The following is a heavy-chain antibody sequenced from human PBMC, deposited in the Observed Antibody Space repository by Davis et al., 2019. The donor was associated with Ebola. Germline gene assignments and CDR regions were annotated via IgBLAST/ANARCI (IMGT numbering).Heavy chain of an antibody. V-gene: IGHV1-3*01. CDR2: INAGNGNT. J-gene: IGHJ6*02. CDR3: AREVDFWSLGDV. CDR1: GYTFTSYA. D-gene: IGHD3-3*01. Sequence: AASVKVSCNASGYTFTSYAMHWVRQAPGQRLEWMGWINAGNGNTKYSQKFQGRVTITRDTSASTAYMELSSLRSEDTAVYYCAREVDFWSLGDVWGQGTTVTVSS.